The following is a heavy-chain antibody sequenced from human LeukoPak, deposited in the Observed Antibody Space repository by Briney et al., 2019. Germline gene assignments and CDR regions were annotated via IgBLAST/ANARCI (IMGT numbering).Heavy chain of an antibody. D-gene: IGHD6-19*01. CDR1: GYSISSGYY. V-gene: IGHV4-38-2*01. J-gene: IGHJ4*02. CDR2: IYHSGST. Sequence: SETLSLTCAVSGYSISSGYYWGWIRQPPGQGLAWIGSIYHSGSTYYNPSLKSRVTISVDTSKNQFSLKLSSVTAADTAVYYCAPSSGWYRMYYFDYWGQGTLVTVSS. CDR3: APSSGWYRMYYFDY.